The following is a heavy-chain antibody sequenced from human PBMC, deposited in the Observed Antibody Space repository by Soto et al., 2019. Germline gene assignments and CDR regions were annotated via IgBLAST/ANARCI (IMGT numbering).Heavy chain of an antibody. J-gene: IGHJ6*02. D-gene: IGHD6-6*01. V-gene: IGHV1-46*01. CDR2: INPSGGST. CDR1: GYTFTRYY. Sequence: ASVKVSCQASGYTFTRYYMHWVRQAPGQGLEWMGIINPSGGSTSYAQKFQGRVTMTRDTSTSTVYMELSSLRSEDTAVYYCARTTPAARYGMDVWGQGTTVTVSS. CDR3: ARTTPAARYGMDV.